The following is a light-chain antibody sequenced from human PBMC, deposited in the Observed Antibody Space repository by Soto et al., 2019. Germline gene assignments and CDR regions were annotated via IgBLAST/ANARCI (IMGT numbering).Light chain of an antibody. CDR3: GSYTSSSTRV. CDR2: GVS. V-gene: IGLV2-14*01. Sequence: QSVLTQPASVSGSPGQSITISCTGTSSYVGSNNYVSWYQQHPGKAPKLMIYGVSNRPSGVSNRFSGSKSGHTASLTISGLQAEDEADYYCGSYTSSSTRVFGTGTKVTVL. CDR1: SSYVGSNNY. J-gene: IGLJ1*01.